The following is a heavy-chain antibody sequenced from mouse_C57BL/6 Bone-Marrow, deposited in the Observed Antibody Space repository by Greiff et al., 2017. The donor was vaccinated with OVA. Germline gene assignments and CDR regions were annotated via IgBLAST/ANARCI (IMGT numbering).Heavy chain of an antibody. Sequence: VQLQQPGAELVRPGTSVKLSCKASGYTFTSYWMHWVKQRPGQGLEWIGVIDPSDSYTNYNQKFKGKATLTVDTSSSTAYMQRSSLTSEDSAVYYCARPDYYGSSYSYYFDYWGQGTTLTVSS. CDR1: GYTFTSYW. V-gene: IGHV1-59*01. J-gene: IGHJ2*01. CDR2: IDPSDSYT. CDR3: ARPDYYGSSYSYYFDY. D-gene: IGHD1-1*01.